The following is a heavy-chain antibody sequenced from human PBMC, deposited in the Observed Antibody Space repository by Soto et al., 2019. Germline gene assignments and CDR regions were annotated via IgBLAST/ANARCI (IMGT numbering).Heavy chain of an antibody. CDR3: ARDEIRFSWAYGMDV. Sequence: QVQLVESGGGVVQPGRSLRLSCAASGFTFSSYAMHWVRQAPGKGLEWVAVISYDGSNKYYADSVKGRITISRDNSKNTLYLQMNSLGAEDTAVYYCARDEIRFSWAYGMDVWGQGTTVTVSS. J-gene: IGHJ6*02. CDR2: ISYDGSNK. D-gene: IGHD3-3*01. CDR1: GFTFSSYA. V-gene: IGHV3-30-3*01.